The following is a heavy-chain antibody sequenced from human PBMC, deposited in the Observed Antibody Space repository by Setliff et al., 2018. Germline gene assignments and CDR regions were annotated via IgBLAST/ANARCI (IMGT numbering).Heavy chain of an antibody. Sequence: SETLSLTCTVSGGSISSYYWSWIRQPDGKGLEWIGHIYIGGSANYNPSLKSRITISLDTSKNQFSLKVNSVTAADTAVYYCARGPPGYNPYHWFDPWGQGTLVTVSS. J-gene: IGHJ5*02. V-gene: IGHV4-4*07. D-gene: IGHD5-12*01. CDR1: GGSISSYY. CDR3: ARGPPGYNPYHWFDP. CDR2: IYIGGSA.